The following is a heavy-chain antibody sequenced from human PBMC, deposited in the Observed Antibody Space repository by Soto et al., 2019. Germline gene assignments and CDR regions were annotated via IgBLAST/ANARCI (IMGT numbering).Heavy chain of an antibody. CDR1: GGSISSYY. CDR3: ARDSVFMALGGTWCFDL. Sequence: SETLSLTCTVSGGSISSYYWSWIRQPPGKGLEWIGYIYYSGSTNYNPSLKSRVTISVDTSKNQFSLKLSSVTAADTAVYYCARDSVFMALGGTWCFDLWCQGTLVTVST. J-gene: IGHJ5*02. V-gene: IGHV4-59*12. D-gene: IGHD6-19*01. CDR2: IYYSGST.